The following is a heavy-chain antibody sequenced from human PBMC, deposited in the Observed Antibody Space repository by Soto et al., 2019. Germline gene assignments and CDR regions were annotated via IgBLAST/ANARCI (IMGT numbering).Heavy chain of an antibody. V-gene: IGHV3-15*01. J-gene: IGHJ4*02. CDR3: SIPLYYDNNSGESK. CDR1: GFTLSDAW. Sequence: EVQLVESGGGLVRPGGSLRLSCAASGFTLSDAWMNWVRQAPGKGLEWVGRINRRTDGETTKYAAPVKGRFTISRDDEKNTLYLHMRSLKIEDTAVYYCSIPLYYDNNSGESKWGQGTLVTVSS. CDR2: INRRTDGETT. D-gene: IGHD3-22*01.